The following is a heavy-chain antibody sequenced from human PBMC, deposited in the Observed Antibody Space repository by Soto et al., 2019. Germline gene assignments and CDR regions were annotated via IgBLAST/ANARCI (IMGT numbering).Heavy chain of an antibody. CDR2: ISGSGGST. V-gene: IGHV3-23*01. CDR1: GFTISRYS. J-gene: IGHJ6*02. Sequence: GSLTLSCAASGFTISRYSLSWDRQAPGKGLEWVSAISGSGGSTYYADSVKGRFTITRDNSKKTLYLQMNSLRAEDTAVYYFAQGKATVAGKYYCMDVWGQGTTVTVSS. D-gene: IGHD6-19*01. CDR3: AQGKATVAGKYYCMDV.